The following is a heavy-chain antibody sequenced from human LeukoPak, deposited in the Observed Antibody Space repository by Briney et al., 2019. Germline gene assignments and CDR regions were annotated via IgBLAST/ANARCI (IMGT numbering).Heavy chain of an antibody. J-gene: IGHJ6*02. CDR3: ATQQRYGLDV. V-gene: IGHV3-74*01. D-gene: IGHD6-13*01. Sequence: GGSLRLSCVASGFTFSSHAMSWARQAPGKGLVWVSRISGDGSSTNYADSVKGRFTISRDNAKNTLYVQMNSLTAEDTAVYYCATQQRYGLDVWGQGTTVTVSS. CDR1: GFTFSSHA. CDR2: ISGDGSST.